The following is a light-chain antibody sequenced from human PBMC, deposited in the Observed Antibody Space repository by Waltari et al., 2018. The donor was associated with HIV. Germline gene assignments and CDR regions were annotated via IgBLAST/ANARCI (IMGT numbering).Light chain of an antibody. V-gene: IGLV1-51*01. CDR3: ATWDSSLNALL. CDR1: TYHIGYNL. Sequence: QSVLTQPPSVSATPGPRVTISCSGRTYHIGYNLLSWYQHIPGTAPKLLIYDDTERPSGIPDRFSGSRSGTSATLGITGLQTGDEADYYCATWDSSLNALLFGGGTKLTAL. J-gene: IGLJ2*01. CDR2: DDT.